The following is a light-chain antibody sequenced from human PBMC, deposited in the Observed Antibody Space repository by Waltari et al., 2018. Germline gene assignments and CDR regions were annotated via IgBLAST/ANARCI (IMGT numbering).Light chain of an antibody. CDR3: SSFTSNSVV. J-gene: IGLJ2*01. CDR2: DVS. Sequence: QSALTQPASVSGSPGQSITISCTGTSSDVGGYNFVSCYQHHPGTAPKLMIYDVSNRPSRVSNRFSGSKSGNTASLTISGLQAEDESDYYCSSFTSNSVVFGGGTKLTVL. V-gene: IGLV2-14*03. CDR1: SSDVGGYNF.